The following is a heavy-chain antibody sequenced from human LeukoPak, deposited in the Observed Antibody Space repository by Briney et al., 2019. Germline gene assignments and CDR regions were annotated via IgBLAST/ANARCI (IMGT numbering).Heavy chain of an antibody. Sequence: PSETLSLTCAVYGGSFTKHQWSWIRQPPGKGLEWIGAINDGGSTNYNPSLKSRVTISVDTSKNQFSLKLSSVTAADTAVYYCARCSVYGDYLDYWGQGTLVTVSS. CDR3: ARCSVYGDYLDY. J-gene: IGHJ4*02. V-gene: IGHV4-34*01. CDR1: GGSFTKHQ. CDR2: INDGGST. D-gene: IGHD5/OR15-5a*01.